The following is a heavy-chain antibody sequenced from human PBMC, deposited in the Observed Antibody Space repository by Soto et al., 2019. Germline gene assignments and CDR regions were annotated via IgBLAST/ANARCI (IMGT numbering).Heavy chain of an antibody. Sequence: GGSLRLSCVASGFNFKAYAMGWVRQAPGKGLEWVSSITATDGNTYYADSVRGRFTISRDNSRNSLFLQMHGLRPEDSALYYCAKDEGTSSTVFDYWGQGTLVTVSS. CDR2: ITATDGNT. J-gene: IGHJ4*02. CDR3: AKDEGTSSTVFDY. V-gene: IGHV3-23*01. D-gene: IGHD6-6*01. CDR1: GFNFKAYA.